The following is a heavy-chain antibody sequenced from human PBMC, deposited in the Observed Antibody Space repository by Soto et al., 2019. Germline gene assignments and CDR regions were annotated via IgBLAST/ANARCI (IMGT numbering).Heavy chain of an antibody. J-gene: IGHJ4*02. CDR3: ATYIIGWS. Sequence: EVQLVESGGGLVKPGGSLRLSCAASGFSFNNAWMTWVRQAPGKGLEWVGRIKSKTDGGTVDYAASAKDRFGISRDDSENTVYLQMNSLKTEDTGVYFCATYIIGWSWGQGTLVTVSS. D-gene: IGHD6-19*01. CDR2: IKSKTDGGTV. V-gene: IGHV3-15*01. CDR1: GFSFNNAW.